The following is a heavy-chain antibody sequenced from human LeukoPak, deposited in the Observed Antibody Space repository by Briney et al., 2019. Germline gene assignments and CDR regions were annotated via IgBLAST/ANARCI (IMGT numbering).Heavy chain of an antibody. Sequence: GGSLRLSCAAPGFTFSSYEMNWVRQAPGKGLEWVSYISSSGSSIYYADAVKGRFTISRDNAKNSLYLQMNSLRAEDTAVYYCARPQRLLSGFPGYWGQGTLVTVSS. J-gene: IGHJ4*02. CDR1: GFTFSSYE. D-gene: IGHD3-22*01. CDR3: ARPQRLLSGFPGY. CDR2: ISSSGSSI. V-gene: IGHV3-48*03.